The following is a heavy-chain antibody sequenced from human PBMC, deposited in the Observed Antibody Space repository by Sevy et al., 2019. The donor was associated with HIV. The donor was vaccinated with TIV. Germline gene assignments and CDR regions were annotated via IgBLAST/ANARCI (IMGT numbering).Heavy chain of an antibody. Sequence: GGSLRLSCAASGFTFDDYAMHWVRQAPGKGLEWVSGISWNGGSIGYADSVKGQFTISRDNAKNSLYLQMKSLRAEDTTLNYCAKDGLVYAKSTWFDPWGQGTLVTVSS. CDR1: GFTFDDYA. J-gene: IGHJ5*02. CDR2: ISWNGGSI. V-gene: IGHV3-9*01. CDR3: AKDGLVYAKSTWFDP. D-gene: IGHD2-8*01.